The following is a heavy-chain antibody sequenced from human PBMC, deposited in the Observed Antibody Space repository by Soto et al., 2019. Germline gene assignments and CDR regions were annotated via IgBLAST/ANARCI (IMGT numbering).Heavy chain of an antibody. J-gene: IGHJ6*03. D-gene: IGHD1-20*01. CDR3: ARARNWNVQDYYYYYMDV. V-gene: IGHV4-4*02. CDR2: IYHSGST. Sequence: PSETLSLTCAVSSGSISSSNWWSWVRQPPGKGLEWIGEIYHSGSTNYNPSLKSRVTMSVDKSKNQFSLKLSSVTAADTAVYYCARARNWNVQDYYYYYMDVWGKGTTVTVSS. CDR1: SGSISSSNW.